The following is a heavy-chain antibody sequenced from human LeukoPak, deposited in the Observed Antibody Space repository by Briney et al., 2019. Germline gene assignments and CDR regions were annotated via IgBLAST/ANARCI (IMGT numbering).Heavy chain of an antibody. CDR1: GFTFSSYG. D-gene: IGHD3-3*01. CDR3: AKDPSVGVVCVFDS. Sequence: AGGSLRLSCAASGFTFSSYGMHWVRQAPGKGLEWVAVIWYDGSNKYYADSVKGRFTISRGNSKNTLYLQMNSLRAEDTAVYYCAKDPSVGVVCVFDSWGQGTLVTVSS. V-gene: IGHV3-33*06. CDR2: IWYDGSNK. J-gene: IGHJ4*02.